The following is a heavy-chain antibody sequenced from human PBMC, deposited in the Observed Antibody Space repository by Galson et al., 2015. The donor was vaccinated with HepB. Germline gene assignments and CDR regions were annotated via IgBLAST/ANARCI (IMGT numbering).Heavy chain of an antibody. CDR2: ISSSSSTI. D-gene: IGHD6-13*01. Sequence: SLRLSCAASGFTFSSYSMNWVRQAPGKGLEWVSYISSSSSTIYYADSVKGRFTISRDNAKNSLYLQMNSLRAEDTAVYYCAMIAAAGRGGEFDPWGQGTLVTVSS. CDR3: AMIAAAGRGGEFDP. CDR1: GFTFSSYS. V-gene: IGHV3-48*01. J-gene: IGHJ5*02.